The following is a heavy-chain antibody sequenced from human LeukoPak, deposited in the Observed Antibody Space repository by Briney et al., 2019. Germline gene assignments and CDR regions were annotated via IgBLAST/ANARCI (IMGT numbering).Heavy chain of an antibody. J-gene: IGHJ3*02. V-gene: IGHV3-33*01. CDR3: ASGPDDAFDI. CDR1: GFTFSSYG. CDR2: IWYDGSNK. Sequence: GGSLRLSCAASGFTFSSYGMHWVRQAPGKGLEWVAVIWYDGSNKYYADSVKGRFTISRDNSKNTLYLQMNSLRAEDTAEYYCASGPDDAFDIWGQGTMVTVSS.